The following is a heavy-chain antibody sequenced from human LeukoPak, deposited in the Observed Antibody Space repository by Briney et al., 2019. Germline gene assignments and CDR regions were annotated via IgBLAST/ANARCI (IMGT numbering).Heavy chain of an antibody. V-gene: IGHV3-23*01. Sequence: GGSLRLSCAASGFTFSRYAMTWVRQAPGKGLEWISSVSGTGSSIFYADSVKGRFTISRDNSKNTLYLQMNSLRAEDTAVYYCARDGSYYDFWSGYLDYWGQGALVTVSS. CDR3: ARDGSYYDFWSGYLDY. J-gene: IGHJ4*02. D-gene: IGHD3-3*01. CDR2: VSGTGSSI. CDR1: GFTFSRYA.